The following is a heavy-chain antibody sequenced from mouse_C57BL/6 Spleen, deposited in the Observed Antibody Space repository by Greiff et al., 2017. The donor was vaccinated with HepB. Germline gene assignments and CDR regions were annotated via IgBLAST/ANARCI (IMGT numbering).Heavy chain of an antibody. Sequence: EVQRVESGPELVKPGASVKISCKASGYSFTGYFMNWVKQSHGKSLEWIGRINPYNGDTFYNQKFKGKATLTVDKSSSTAHMELLSLTSEDFAVYYCAIYYGSSYYYFDYWGQGTTLTVSS. J-gene: IGHJ2*01. D-gene: IGHD1-1*01. V-gene: IGHV1-37*01. CDR1: GYSFTGYF. CDR2: INPYNGDT. CDR3: AIYYGSSYYYFDY.